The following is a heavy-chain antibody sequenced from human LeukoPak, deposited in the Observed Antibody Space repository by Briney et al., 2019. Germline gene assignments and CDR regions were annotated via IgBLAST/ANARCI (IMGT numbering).Heavy chain of an antibody. CDR2: ISGSGGST. D-gene: IGHD3-10*01. J-gene: IGHJ6*03. CDR1: GFTFSTFA. V-gene: IGHV3-23*01. CDR3: AKSIDYGSGSYPFYYYYYYMDV. Sequence: PGGSLRLSCAASGFTFSTFAMIWVRQAPGKGLEWVSAISGSGGSTYYADSVKGRFTISRDNSKNTLYLQMNSLRAEDTAVYYCAKSIDYGSGSYPFYYYYYYMDVWGKGTTVTVSS.